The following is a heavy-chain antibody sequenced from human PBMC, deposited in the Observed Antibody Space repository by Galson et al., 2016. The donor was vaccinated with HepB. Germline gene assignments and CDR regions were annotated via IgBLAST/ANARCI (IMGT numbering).Heavy chain of an antibody. V-gene: IGHV3-33*01. Sequence: SLRFSCAASRFTFSRYGMHWVRQAPGKGLEWVAGIWYDGSNKYYADSVKGRFTISRDNSKNTLYLQMNSLRAEDTAVYYCAREDPNVAVAALDYWGQGTLVTVSS. J-gene: IGHJ4*02. CDR2: IWYDGSNK. CDR3: AREDPNVAVAALDY. CDR1: RFTFSRYG. D-gene: IGHD6-19*01.